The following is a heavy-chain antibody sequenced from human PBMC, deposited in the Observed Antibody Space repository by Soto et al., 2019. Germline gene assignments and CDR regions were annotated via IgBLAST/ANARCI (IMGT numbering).Heavy chain of an antibody. CDR2: LSASSDNT. CDR3: AKDESNSNPLYYFDY. J-gene: IGHJ4*02. V-gene: IGHV3-23*01. D-gene: IGHD4-4*01. Sequence: LRLSCAASGFTFSIYAMTWVRQAPGKGLEWVSSLSASSDNTYYADSVKGRFTISRDNSKNTLYLQMNSLGAEDTAVYYCAKDESNSNPLYYFDYWGQGTLVTVS. CDR1: GFTFSIYA.